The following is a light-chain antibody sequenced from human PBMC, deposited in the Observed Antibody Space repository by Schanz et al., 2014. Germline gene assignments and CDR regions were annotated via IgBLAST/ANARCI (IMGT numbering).Light chain of an antibody. V-gene: IGLV2-18*02. CDR3: SSYTSSSPWV. CDR1: SSDVGSYNR. J-gene: IGLJ3*02. Sequence: QSALTQPPSVSGSPGQSVTISCTGTSSDVGSYNRVSWYQQSPGTAPKLMIYEVSNRPSGVPDRFSGSKSGNTASLTISGLRAEDEADYYCSSYTSSSPWVFGGGTKLTVL. CDR2: EVS.